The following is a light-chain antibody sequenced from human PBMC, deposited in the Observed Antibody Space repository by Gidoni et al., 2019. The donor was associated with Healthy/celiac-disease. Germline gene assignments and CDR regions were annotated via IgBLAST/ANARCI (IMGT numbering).Light chain of an antibody. V-gene: IGLV1-47*01. CDR2: RKN. CDR1: SSNIGSNY. J-gene: IGLJ2*01. CDR3: TAWDDSLSGLVV. Sequence: QSVLTQPPSASGTPGQRVTISCSGSSSNIGSNYVYWYQQLPGTAPKLLIYRKNQRPSGVLDRFSGSKSGTSASLAISGLRSEDEADYYCTAWDDSLSGLVVFGGGTKLTVL.